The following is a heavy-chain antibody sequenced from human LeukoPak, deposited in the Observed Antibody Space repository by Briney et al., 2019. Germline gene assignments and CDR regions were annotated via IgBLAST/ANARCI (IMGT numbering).Heavy chain of an antibody. D-gene: IGHD3-22*01. CDR2: INPNSGGT. V-gene: IGHV1-2*02. J-gene: IGHJ6*02. CDR1: GYTFTGYY. Sequence: ASVKVSCKASGYTFTGYYMHWVRQAPGQGLEWMGWINPNSGGTNYAQKFQGRVTMTTDTSTSTAYMELRSLRSDDTAVYYCAREEATYYYDSSGYPLGMDVWGQGTTVTVSS. CDR3: AREEATYYYDSSGYPLGMDV.